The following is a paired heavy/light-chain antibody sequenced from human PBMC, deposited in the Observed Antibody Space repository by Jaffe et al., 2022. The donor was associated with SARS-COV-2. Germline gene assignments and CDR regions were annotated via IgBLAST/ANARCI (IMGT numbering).Heavy chain of an antibody. J-gene: IGHJ4*02. V-gene: IGHV4-4*02. Sequence: QVQLQESGPGLVKPSGTLSLTCAVSGGSISSGNWWSWVRQPPGKGLEWIGEIYHSGSTNYNPTLKSRVTISVDKSKNQFSLKLSSVTAADTAVYYCASITYNSVRDPNSYFDNWGQGTLVTVSS. CDR3: ASITYNSVRDPNSYFDN. CDR2: IYHSGST. CDR1: GGSISSGNW. D-gene: IGHD6-19*01.
Light chain of an antibody. CDR2: DTS. CDR3: LLSYSAARV. J-gene: IGLJ2*01. V-gene: IGLV7-46*01. Sequence: QAVVTQEPSLTVSPGGTVTFTCGSSTGPVTSSHYPYWFQQKPGQAPRTLIYDTSNKQSWTPARFSGSLLGGKAALTLSGAQPEDEAEYYCLLSYSAARVFGGGTKLTVL. CDR1: TGPVTSSHY.